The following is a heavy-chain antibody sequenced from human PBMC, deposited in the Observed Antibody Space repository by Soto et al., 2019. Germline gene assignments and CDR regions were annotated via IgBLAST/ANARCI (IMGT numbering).Heavy chain of an antibody. J-gene: IGHJ4*02. Sequence: SVSNAWMNWVRQAPGKGLEWVGRIKSKTDGGTTDYAAPVKGRFTISRDDSKNTLYQQMNSLKTEDTAVYYCTTVDVLVPAYFDYWGQGTLVTVSS. D-gene: IGHD2-2*01. CDR3: TTVDVLVPAYFDY. V-gene: IGHV3-15*07. CDR2: IKSKTDGGTT. CDR1: SVSNAW.